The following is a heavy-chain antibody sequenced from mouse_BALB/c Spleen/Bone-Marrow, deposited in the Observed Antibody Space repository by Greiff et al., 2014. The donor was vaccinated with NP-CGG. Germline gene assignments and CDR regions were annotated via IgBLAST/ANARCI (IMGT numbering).Heavy chain of an antibody. D-gene: IGHD2-14*01. CDR3: ANYRYGYYFDY. CDR1: GFNIKDTY. CDR2: IDPANGNT. V-gene: IGHV14-3*02. J-gene: IGHJ2*01. Sequence: EVMLVESGAELVKPGASVKLSCTASGFNIKDTYMHWVKQRPEQGLDWIGRIDPANGNTKYDPKFQGKATITADTSSNTAYLQLSSLTSEDTAVYYCANYRYGYYFDYWGQGTTLTVSS.